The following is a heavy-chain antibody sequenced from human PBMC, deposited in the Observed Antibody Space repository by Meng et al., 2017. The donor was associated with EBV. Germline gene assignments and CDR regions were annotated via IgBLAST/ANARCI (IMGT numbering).Heavy chain of an antibody. Sequence: QGQRVQSGAEVKKPGASVKVSCKASGYTFTSYYLHWVRQAPGQGLEWMGIIIPAGGNTNYAQKFRGRFTMTRDTSTSTVYMDLSILTSEDTAVYYCVRELVGGTFDYWGQGTLVTVSS. CDR1: GYTFTSYY. D-gene: IGHD1/OR15-1a*01. V-gene: IGHV1-46*01. CDR2: IIPAGGNT. CDR3: VRELVGGTFDY. J-gene: IGHJ4*02.